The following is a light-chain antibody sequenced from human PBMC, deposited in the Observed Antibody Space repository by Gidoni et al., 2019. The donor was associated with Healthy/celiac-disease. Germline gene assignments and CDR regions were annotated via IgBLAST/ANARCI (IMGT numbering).Light chain of an antibody. Sequence: QSALTQPASGSGSPGQSITISCTGTSSDVGGYNYVSWYQQHPGKAPKLMIYDVSNRPSGVSIRFSGSKSGNTASLTISGLQAEDEADYYCSSYTSSSTLVFGGGTKLTVL. CDR1: SSDVGGYNY. CDR2: DVS. J-gene: IGLJ2*01. CDR3: SSYTSSSTLV. V-gene: IGLV2-14*03.